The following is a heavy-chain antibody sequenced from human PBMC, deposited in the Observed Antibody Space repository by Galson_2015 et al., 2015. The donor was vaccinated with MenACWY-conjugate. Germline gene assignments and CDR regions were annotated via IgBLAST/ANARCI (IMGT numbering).Heavy chain of an antibody. Sequence: ETLSLTCTVSGGSSSRYYWSWLRPPRGRGVEGIGYIYYSGSTNYSPSFKSRITISVDMSKNQFSLRLSSLTAADTAVYYCARGAIDFFDYWGQGSLVTVSS. CDR3: ARGAIDFFDY. CDR2: IYYSGST. V-gene: IGHV4-59*01. D-gene: IGHD1-26*01. CDR1: GGSSSRYY. J-gene: IGHJ4*02.